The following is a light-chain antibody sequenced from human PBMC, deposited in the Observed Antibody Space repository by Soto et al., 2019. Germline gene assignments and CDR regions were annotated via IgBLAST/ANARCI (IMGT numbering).Light chain of an antibody. CDR1: QSLGSA. Sequence: EIVMTQSPATLSVSPGERATLSCRASQSLGSALAWYQQKPGQVPRPLIYGATARAPGIPASFSGSGSETEFTLTISSLQSEDVAVYYCQQYKDWPPTFGQGTKVDSK. V-gene: IGKV3-15*01. J-gene: IGKJ1*01. CDR3: QQYKDWPPT. CDR2: GAT.